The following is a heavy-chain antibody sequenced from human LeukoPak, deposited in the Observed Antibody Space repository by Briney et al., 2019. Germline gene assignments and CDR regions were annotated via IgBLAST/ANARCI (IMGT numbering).Heavy chain of an antibody. Sequence: GRSLRLSCSASGFTFSSYAMDWVRQATGEGLEYVSVMSSNGGSTYSPDSVKGRFAISRDNSKNTLYLQMSSLRPEDTAVYYCVKGGVAVAGTGNWFDPWGQGTLVIVSS. D-gene: IGHD6-19*01. CDR3: VKGGVAVAGTGNWFDP. J-gene: IGHJ5*02. CDR2: MSSNGGST. CDR1: GFTFSSYA. V-gene: IGHV3-64D*06.